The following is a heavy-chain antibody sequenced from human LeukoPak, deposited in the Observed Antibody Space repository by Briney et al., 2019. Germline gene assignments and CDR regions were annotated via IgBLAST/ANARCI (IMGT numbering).Heavy chain of an antibody. D-gene: IGHD2-15*01. CDR2: ISSNGDII. CDR3: AGDARWQDDY. Sequence: VGSLRLSCAASVFTFSSYEMNAVRQAPGKGLEWISYISSNGDIIKYADSVKGRFTISRDNAKSTLFLQMKRLRAEDTAIFYCAGDARWQDDYWGQGTLVTVSS. V-gene: IGHV3-48*03. J-gene: IGHJ4*02. CDR1: VFTFSSYE.